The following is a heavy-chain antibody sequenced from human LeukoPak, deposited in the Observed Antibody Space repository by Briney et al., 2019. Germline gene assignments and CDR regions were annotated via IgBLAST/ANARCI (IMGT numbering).Heavy chain of an antibody. CDR2: IHTSGST. Sequence: SETLSLTCTVSGVSISSYFWSWVRQPAGKGLEWIGRIHTSGSTKYNPSLQSRVTMSLDTSKKQLSLNLGSVTAADTAVYYCARAGTSGGLCDYWGQGILVTVSS. CDR3: ARAGTSGGLCDY. J-gene: IGHJ4*02. CDR1: GVSISSYF. D-gene: IGHD1-14*01. V-gene: IGHV4-4*07.